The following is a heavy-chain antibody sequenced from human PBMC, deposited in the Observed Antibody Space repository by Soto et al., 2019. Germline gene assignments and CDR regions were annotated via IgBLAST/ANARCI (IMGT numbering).Heavy chain of an antibody. D-gene: IGHD3-3*01. Sequence: EVQLLESGGGLVQPGGSLRVSCAASGFTFSNFAMKWVRQAPGKGLQWVSSISATGFSTYYADSVKGRFTVSRDNSKNTLFLQMDSLSADDSAVYYCAKDINLWNSYSDLWGQGTLVTVSS. CDR2: ISATGFST. J-gene: IGHJ4*02. V-gene: IGHV3-23*01. CDR3: AKDINLWNSYSDL. CDR1: GFTFSNFA.